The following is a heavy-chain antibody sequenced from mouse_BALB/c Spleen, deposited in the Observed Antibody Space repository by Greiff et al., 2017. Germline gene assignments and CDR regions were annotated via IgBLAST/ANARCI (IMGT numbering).Heavy chain of an antibody. Sequence: QVQLKESGAELAKPGASVKMSCKASGYTFTSYWMHWVKQRPGQGLEWIGYINPSTGYTEYNQKFKDKATLTADKSSSTAYMQLSSLTSEDSAVYYCAREDDGYYAWFAYWGQGTLVTVSA. CDR2: INPSTGYT. D-gene: IGHD2-3*01. CDR3: AREDDGYYAWFAY. V-gene: IGHV1-7*01. CDR1: GYTFTSYW. J-gene: IGHJ3*01.